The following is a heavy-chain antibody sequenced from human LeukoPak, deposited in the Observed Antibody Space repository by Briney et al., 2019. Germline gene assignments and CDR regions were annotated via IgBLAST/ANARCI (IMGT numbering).Heavy chain of an antibody. CDR2: ISYDGSNK. J-gene: IGHJ4*02. V-gene: IGHV3-30*18. Sequence: PGGSLRPSCAASGFTFSSYGMHWVRQAPGKGLEWVAVISYDGSNKYYADSVKGRFTISRDNSKNTLYLQMNSLRAEDTAVYYCAKDLRDESFDYWGQGTLVTVSS. CDR1: GFTFSSYG. D-gene: IGHD3-10*01. CDR3: AKDLRDESFDY.